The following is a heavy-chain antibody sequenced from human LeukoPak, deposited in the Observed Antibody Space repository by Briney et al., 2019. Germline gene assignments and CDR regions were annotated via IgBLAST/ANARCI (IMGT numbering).Heavy chain of an antibody. V-gene: IGHV3-30-3*01. D-gene: IGHD1-26*01. CDR1: GFTFSSYA. J-gene: IGHJ4*02. CDR2: ISYDGSNK. Sequence: GRSLRLSCAASGFTFSSYAMHWVRQAPGKGLEWVAVISYDGSNKYYADSVKGRFTISRDNSKNTLYLQMNSLRAEDTAVYYCARSSGSYRQYYFDYWGQGTLVTVSS. CDR3: ARSSGSYRQYYFDY.